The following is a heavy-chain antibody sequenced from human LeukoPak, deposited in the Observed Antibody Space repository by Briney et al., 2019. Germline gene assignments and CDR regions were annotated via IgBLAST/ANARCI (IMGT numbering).Heavy chain of an antibody. CDR3: ARDQRRLSDNSEKLASFDY. D-gene: IGHD3-22*01. CDR2: ISSSSSYI. V-gene: IGHV3-21*01. J-gene: IGHJ4*02. CDR1: GFTFSSYS. Sequence: PGGSLRLSCAASGFTFSSYSMNWVRQAPGKGLEWVSSISSSSSYIYYADSVKGRFTISRDNAKNSLYLQMNSLRAEDTAVYYCARDQRRLSDNSEKLASFDYWGQGTLVTVSS.